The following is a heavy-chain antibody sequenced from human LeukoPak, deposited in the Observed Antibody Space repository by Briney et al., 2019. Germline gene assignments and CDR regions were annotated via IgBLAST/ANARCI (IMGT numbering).Heavy chain of an antibody. CDR3: AKDLYYGSGTIDY. V-gene: IGHV3-30*02. CDR2: IRYDGSNK. Sequence: GGSLRLSCAASGFTFSSYGMHWVRQAPGKGLEWVAFIRYDGSNKYYADSVKGRFTISRDNSKNTLYLQMNSLRAEDTAVYYCAKDLYYGSGTIDYWGQGTLVTVSS. J-gene: IGHJ4*02. CDR1: GFTFSSYG. D-gene: IGHD3-10*01.